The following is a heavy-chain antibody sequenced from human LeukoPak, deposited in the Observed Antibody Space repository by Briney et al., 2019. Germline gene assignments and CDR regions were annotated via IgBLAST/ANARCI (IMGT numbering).Heavy chain of an antibody. CDR3: ARASHLRLTDFDAFDI. V-gene: IGHV1-46*01. CDR1: GYTFTSYY. J-gene: IGHJ3*02. D-gene: IGHD5-12*01. CDR2: INPSGGSI. Sequence: ASVKVSCKASGYTFTSYYMHWVRQAPGQGLEWMGIINPSGGSISYAEKFQGRVTMTRDTSTSTVYMELSSLRSEDTAVYYCARASHLRLTDFDAFDIWGQGTMVTVS.